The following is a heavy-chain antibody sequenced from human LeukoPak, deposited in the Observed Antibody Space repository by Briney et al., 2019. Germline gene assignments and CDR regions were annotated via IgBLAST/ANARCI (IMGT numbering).Heavy chain of an antibody. Sequence: SETLSLTCTVSGGSISSSSYYWSWIRQRPGKGLEWIGSIYYSGSTYYNPSLKSRVTISVDTSKNQFSLKLSSVTAADTAVYYCARQGIVVVVAAQFDYWGQGTLVTVSS. D-gene: IGHD2-15*01. V-gene: IGHV4-39*01. CDR1: GGSISSSSYY. J-gene: IGHJ4*02. CDR2: IYYSGST. CDR3: ARQGIVVVVAAQFDY.